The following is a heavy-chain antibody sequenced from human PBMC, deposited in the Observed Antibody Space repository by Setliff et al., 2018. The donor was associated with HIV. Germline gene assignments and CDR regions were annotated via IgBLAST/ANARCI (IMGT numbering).Heavy chain of an antibody. CDR2: IVPIFPTT. Sequence: SVKVSCKASDYTFTSYGISWVRQAPGQGLEWMGRIVPIFPTTNYGQKFQGRVTITTDESTSTAYMELSSLRSEDTAVCYCAREDCGGDCYSFPDHYYYMDVWGKGTTVTVSS. CDR3: AREDCGGDCYSFPDHYYYMDV. V-gene: IGHV1-69*05. J-gene: IGHJ6*03. CDR1: DYTFTSYG. D-gene: IGHD2-21*02.